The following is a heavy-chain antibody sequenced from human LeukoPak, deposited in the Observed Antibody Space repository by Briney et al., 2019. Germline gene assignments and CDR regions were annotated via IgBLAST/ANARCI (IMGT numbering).Heavy chain of an antibody. D-gene: IGHD3-10*01. CDR1: GGSISSYY. J-gene: IGHJ4*02. Sequence: SETLSLTCTVSGGSISSYYWSWIRQPPGKGLEWIAYIYYSGSTYYNPSLKSRVTLSVDTSKNQSSLKLSSVTAADTAVYYCATHYYGSGSYYSRLYYFDYWGQGTLVTVSS. CDR2: IYYSGST. V-gene: IGHV4-59*04. CDR3: ATHYYGSGSYYSRLYYFDY.